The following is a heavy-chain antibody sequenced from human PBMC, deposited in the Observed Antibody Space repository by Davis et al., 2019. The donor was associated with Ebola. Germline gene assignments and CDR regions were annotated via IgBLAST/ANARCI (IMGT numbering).Heavy chain of an antibody. D-gene: IGHD2-2*01. CDR3: ARGYCSSTSCYYGDTLDY. V-gene: IGHV5-10-1*01. J-gene: IGHJ4*02. Sequence: GESLKISCKGSGYSFTSYWISWVRQMPGKGLEWMGRIDPSDSYTNYSPSFQGHVTISADKSISTAYLQWSSLKASDTAMYYCARGYCSSTSCYYGDTLDYWGQGTLVTVSS. CDR2: IDPSDSYT. CDR1: GYSFTSYW.